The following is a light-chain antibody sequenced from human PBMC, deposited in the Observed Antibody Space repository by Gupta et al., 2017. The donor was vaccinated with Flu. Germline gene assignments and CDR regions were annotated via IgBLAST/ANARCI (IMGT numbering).Light chain of an antibody. J-gene: IGLJ2*01. V-gene: IGLV3-21*02. Sequence: NTIGSKSVHWYQQKTGHAPVLVVYDDSDRPSGIPERFSGSKSGNTATLTISRGEAGDEADYSCQVWDSSGHHPDVVFGGGTKLTVL. CDR1: TIGSKS. CDR2: DDS. CDR3: QVWDSSGHHPDVV.